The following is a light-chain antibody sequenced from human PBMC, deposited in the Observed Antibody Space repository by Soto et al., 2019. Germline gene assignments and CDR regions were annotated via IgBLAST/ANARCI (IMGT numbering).Light chain of an antibody. CDR2: AAS. Sequence: DIHMTKTPSSLSASVGDRVTISCRASQSISSDLNWYQQKPGKAPTLLITAASTLESGVPSRFSGRGSGTSFTLTISSLQPEDFATYSCQPSYSNPLLTFGGGTKVDIK. CDR1: QSISSD. V-gene: IGKV1-39*01. J-gene: IGKJ4*01. CDR3: QPSYSNPLLT.